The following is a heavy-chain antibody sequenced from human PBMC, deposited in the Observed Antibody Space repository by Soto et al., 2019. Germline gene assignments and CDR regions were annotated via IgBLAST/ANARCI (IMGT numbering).Heavy chain of an antibody. J-gene: IGHJ4*02. CDR1: GYTSTSYD. V-gene: IGHV1-8*01. Sequence: ASVKVSCKASGYTSTSYDINWVRQATGQGLEWMGWMNPNSGNTGYAQKFQGRVTMTRNTSISTAYMELSSLRSEDTAAYYCARDLAMVRGVIITYYFDYWGQGTLVTVSS. D-gene: IGHD3-10*01. CDR2: MNPNSGNT. CDR3: ARDLAMVRGVIITYYFDY.